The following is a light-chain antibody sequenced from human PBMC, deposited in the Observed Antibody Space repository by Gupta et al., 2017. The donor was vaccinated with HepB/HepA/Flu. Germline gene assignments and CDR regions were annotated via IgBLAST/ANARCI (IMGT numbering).Light chain of an antibody. Sequence: DIQLTQSPSTLSASVGVRVTITCRASQSISSWLAWYQQKPGKAPKLLIYKASSIESGVPSRFSGSGSGTEFTLTISSLHPDDFATYYCQHYNSYPLTFGGGTKVEIK. CDR2: KAS. CDR1: QSISSW. CDR3: QHYNSYPLT. J-gene: IGKJ4*01. V-gene: IGKV1-5*03.